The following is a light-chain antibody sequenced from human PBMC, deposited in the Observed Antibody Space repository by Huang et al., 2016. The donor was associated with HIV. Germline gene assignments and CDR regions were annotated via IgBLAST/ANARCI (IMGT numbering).Light chain of an antibody. CDR3: KQSFSTLT. CDR2: GTS. Sequence: DIQMTQSPSSLSASVGDSVSISCRATENITSFLYWYHQKPGTAPRLLIYGTSTLQSGVPSRFSGRGSGTDFTLTIRSLQPEDIGTYYCKQSFSTLTFGGGTKVQIK. CDR1: ENITSF. V-gene: IGKV1-39*01. J-gene: IGKJ4*01.